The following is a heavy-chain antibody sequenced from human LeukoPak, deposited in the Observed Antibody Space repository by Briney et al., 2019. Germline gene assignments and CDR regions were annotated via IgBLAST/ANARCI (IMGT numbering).Heavy chain of an antibody. Sequence: GGSLRLSCAVSGFTLTIFGLNWVRQAPGKVPEWVSYIDARSGITYYADSVQCRFTISRDNAKNSLYLQLNSLRAEDTALYYCGKDFGWELLLAFDTWGQGTMVTVSP. CDR3: GKDFGWELLLAFDT. J-gene: IGHJ3*02. D-gene: IGHD1-26*01. V-gene: IGHV3-48*04. CDR2: IDARSGIT. CDR1: GFTLTIFG.